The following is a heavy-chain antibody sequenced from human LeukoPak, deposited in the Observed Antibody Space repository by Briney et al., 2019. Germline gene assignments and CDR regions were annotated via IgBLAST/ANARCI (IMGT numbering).Heavy chain of an antibody. J-gene: IGHJ4*02. CDR1: GFTYSSYA. CDR2: ISGDGGST. CDR3: AKGPPGGSYCVDY. Sequence: PGGSLRLSCAASGFTYSSYAMSWVRQAPGRGLDWVSTISGDGGSTYYADSVKGRLTISRDNSKNTLYLEMNSLRAEDTAVYYCAKGPPGGSYCVDYWGQGTLVTVSS. V-gene: IGHV3-23*01. D-gene: IGHD1-26*01.